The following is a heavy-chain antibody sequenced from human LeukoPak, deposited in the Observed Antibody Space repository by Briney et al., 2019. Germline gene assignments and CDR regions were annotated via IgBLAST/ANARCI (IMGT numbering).Heavy chain of an antibody. Sequence: GGSLRPSCAASGFTVSSNYMSWVRQAPGKGLEWLSVLYSGGSTYYADSVNGRFTMSRDNSKNTLYLQMNGLRVEDTAVYYCARVSPFDYWGQGTQVTVSS. CDR1: GFTVSSNY. CDR2: LYSGGST. CDR3: ARVSPFDY. V-gene: IGHV3-66*01. J-gene: IGHJ4*02.